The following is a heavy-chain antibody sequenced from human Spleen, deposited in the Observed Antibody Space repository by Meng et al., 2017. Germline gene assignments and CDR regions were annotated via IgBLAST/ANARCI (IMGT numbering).Heavy chain of an antibody. Sequence: QGQLQGSGPGLVKPSQTLSLTCTVSGGSISSGGYYWSWIRQHPGKGLEWIGYIYYSGSTYYNPSLKSRVTISVDTSKNQFSLKLSSVTAADTAVYYCARDRTYYYGSGDWYFDLWGRGTLVTVSS. CDR3: ARDRTYYYGSGDWYFDL. D-gene: IGHD3-10*01. J-gene: IGHJ2*01. CDR1: GGSISSGGYY. CDR2: IYYSGST. V-gene: IGHV4-31*03.